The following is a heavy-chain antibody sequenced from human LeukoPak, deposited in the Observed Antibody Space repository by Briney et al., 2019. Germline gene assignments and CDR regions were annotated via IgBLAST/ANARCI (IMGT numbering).Heavy chain of an antibody. CDR2: IYSGGDI. Sequence: GGSLRLSCAASGFTFSDYYRSWVRQAPGKGLEWVSVIYSGGDIYYADSVKGRFTISRDNSKNTLYLQMSSLRVEDTAVYYCARLLWGTWYFDLWGRGTLVTVSS. CDR1: GFTFSDYY. V-gene: IGHV3-53*01. J-gene: IGHJ2*01. CDR3: ARLLWGTWYFDL. D-gene: IGHD7-27*01.